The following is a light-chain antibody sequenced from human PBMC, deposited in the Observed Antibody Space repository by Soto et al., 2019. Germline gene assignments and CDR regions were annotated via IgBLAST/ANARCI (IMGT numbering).Light chain of an antibody. CDR1: LSISTY. CDR2: AAS. J-gene: IGKJ4*01. Sequence: DVQMTQSPSSLSASVGDRVTITCRASLSISTYLNWYQVVPGKPPRLLIYAASTLQSGVPSRFSGSGSGTDFTLTISSLQPDDFATYYCQQYENFPLTFGGGTKVEI. V-gene: IGKV1-39*01. CDR3: QQYENFPLT.